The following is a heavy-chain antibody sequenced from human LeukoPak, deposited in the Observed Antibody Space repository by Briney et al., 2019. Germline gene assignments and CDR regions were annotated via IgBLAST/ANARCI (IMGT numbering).Heavy chain of an antibody. Sequence: SETLSLTCTVSGGSISSSSYYWGWIRQPPGKGLQWIGSINYSGTTYYNPSLKSRVTISVDTSKNQFSLKLSSVTAADTAVYYCARVQTYYDILTGYYTTPGKFDPWGQGTLVTVSS. V-gene: IGHV4-39*07. CDR2: INYSGTT. D-gene: IGHD3-9*01. CDR1: GGSISSSSYY. CDR3: ARVQTYYDILTGYYTTPGKFDP. J-gene: IGHJ5*02.